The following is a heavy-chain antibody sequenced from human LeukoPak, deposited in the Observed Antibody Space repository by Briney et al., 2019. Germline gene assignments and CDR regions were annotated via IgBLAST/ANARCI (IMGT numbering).Heavy chain of an antibody. CDR2: ISHSGST. V-gene: IGHV4-34*01. D-gene: IGHD3-22*01. Sequence: SETLSLTCTVYGGSFSGYYWSWIRQPPGKGLEWIGEISHSGSTNYNPSLKSRVTISVDTSKNQFSLKLSSVTAADTAVYYCARGRMVTMIVVVTHYFDYWGQGTLVTVSS. CDR1: GGSFSGYY. J-gene: IGHJ4*02. CDR3: ARGRMVTMIVVVTHYFDY.